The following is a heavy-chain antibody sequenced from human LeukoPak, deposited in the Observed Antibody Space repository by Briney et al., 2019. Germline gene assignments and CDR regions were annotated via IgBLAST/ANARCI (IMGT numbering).Heavy chain of an antibody. CDR1: GGTFSSYA. Sequence: GSSVKVSCKASGGTFSSYAISWVRQAPGQGLEWMGGIIPIFGTANYAQKFQGGVTITADESTSTAYMELSSLRSEDTAVYYCARGHVGYREYYYYGMDVWGQGTTVTVSS. CDR3: ARGHVGYREYYYYGMDV. J-gene: IGHJ6*02. CDR2: IIPIFGTA. D-gene: IGHD6-13*01. V-gene: IGHV1-69*01.